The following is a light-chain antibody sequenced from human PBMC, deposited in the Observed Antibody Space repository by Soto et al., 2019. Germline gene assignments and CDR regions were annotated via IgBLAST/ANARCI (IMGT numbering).Light chain of an antibody. J-gene: IGKJ1*01. CDR3: QQSYSSPGT. CDR2: SAS. V-gene: IGKV1-39*01. CDR1: QSIRTY. Sequence: DLQMTQSPSSLSASVGDRVTITCRASQSIRTYLNWYQQKPGKAPKLLIYSASSLQSGVPSRFSGSGSGTDFTLTISSLQPEDFATYHCQQSYSSPGTFGQGTKVEVK.